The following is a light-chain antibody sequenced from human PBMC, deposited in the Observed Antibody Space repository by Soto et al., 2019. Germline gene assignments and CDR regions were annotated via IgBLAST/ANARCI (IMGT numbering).Light chain of an antibody. CDR2: EAS. CDR1: QTISNW. J-gene: IGKJ5*01. Sequence: DIQMTQSPSTLPASVGDRVTITCRASQTISNWLAWYQQKPGKAPKLLIYEASNLESGVPSRFSGSASGTEFTLTISSLQPDDIAIYYCQQYGDYSPITFGQGTRLEIK. V-gene: IGKV1-5*03. CDR3: QQYGDYSPIT.